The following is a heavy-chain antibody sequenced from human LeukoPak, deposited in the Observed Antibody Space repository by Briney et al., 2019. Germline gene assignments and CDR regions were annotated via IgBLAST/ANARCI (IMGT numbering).Heavy chain of an antibody. CDR3: ARDPLFDY. CDR1: GGSISSGSYY. Sequence: SQTLSLTCTVSGGSISSGSYYWSWIRQPAGKGLEWIGRIYTSGSTNYNPSLKSRVTISVDTSKNQFSLKLSSVTAADSAVYCCARDPLFDYWGQGTLVTVSS. CDR2: IYTSGST. J-gene: IGHJ4*02. V-gene: IGHV4-61*02.